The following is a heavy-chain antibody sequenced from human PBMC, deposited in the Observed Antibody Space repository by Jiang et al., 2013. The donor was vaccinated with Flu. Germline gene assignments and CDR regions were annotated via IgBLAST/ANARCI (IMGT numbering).Heavy chain of an antibody. CDR1: GYTFTSYA. V-gene: IGHV7-4-1*02. CDR2: INTNTGNP. D-gene: IGHD3-10*01. CDR3: ARDERPPEDVPYYYGSGSLPY. Sequence: QSGSELKKPGASVKVSCKASGYTFTSYAMNWVRQAPGQGLGWMGWINTNTGNPTYAQGFTGRFVFSLDTSVSTAYLQISSLKAEDTAVYYCARDERPPEDVPYYYGSGSLPYWGQGTLVTVSS. J-gene: IGHJ4*02.